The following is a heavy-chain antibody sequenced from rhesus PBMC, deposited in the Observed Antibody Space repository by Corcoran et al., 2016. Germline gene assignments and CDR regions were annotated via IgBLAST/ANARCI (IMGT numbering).Heavy chain of an antibody. Sequence: DVQLVESGGGLVKPGGSLRLSCVASGFTFSSYEMHWVRQAPGKGLEWVSVISESGGTIYYADSVKGPFTISKDNAKNSLFLQINSLRAEDTAVYYCTSGYSGSWNSLPWGQGVLVTVSS. CDR1: GFTFSSYE. CDR3: TSGYSGSWNSLP. J-gene: IGHJ4*01. D-gene: IGHD6-25*01. V-gene: IGHV3-100*02. CDR2: ISESGGTI.